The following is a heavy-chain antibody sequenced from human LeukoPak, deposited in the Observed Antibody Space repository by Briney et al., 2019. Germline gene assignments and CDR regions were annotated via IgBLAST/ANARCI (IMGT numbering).Heavy chain of an antibody. D-gene: IGHD3-22*01. CDR1: GFTLRRYA. V-gene: IGHV3-30-3*01. J-gene: IGHJ4*02. Sequence: GRSLRLSCAASGFTLRRYAMHWVRQAPGQGLEWVAGISYDGSNTYYEDSVKGRFTISRDNSKNTLYLQMNSLRAEDTAVYYCARDPYDRSSYPRGYWGQGTLVTVSS. CDR3: ARDPYDRSSYPRGY. CDR2: ISYDGSNT.